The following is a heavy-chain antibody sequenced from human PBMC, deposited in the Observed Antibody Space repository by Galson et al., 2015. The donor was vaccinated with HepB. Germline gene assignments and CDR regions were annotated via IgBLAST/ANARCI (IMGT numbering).Heavy chain of an antibody. D-gene: IGHD3-3*01. Sequence: SVKVSCKASGYTFTSYAMHWVRQAPGQRLEWMGWINAGNGNTKYSQKFRGRVTITRDTSASTAYMELSSLRSEDTAVYYCARPYYDFWKGNDDAFDIWGQGTMVTVSS. J-gene: IGHJ3*02. V-gene: IGHV1-3*01. CDR2: INAGNGNT. CDR1: GYTFTSYA. CDR3: ARPYYDFWKGNDDAFDI.